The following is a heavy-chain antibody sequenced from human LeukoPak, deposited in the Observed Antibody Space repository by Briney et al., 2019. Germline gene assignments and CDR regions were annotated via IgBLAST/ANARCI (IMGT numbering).Heavy chain of an antibody. CDR1: SGSISTSNYY. Sequence: SETLSLTCTVSSGSISTSNYYWGWVRQPPGKALEWIGNIFYSGSTYYSPSLKSRVTISVDTSKNQFSLKLSPVTAADTAVYYCARESEGIVGTPYYFDYWGQGTLVTVSS. J-gene: IGHJ4*02. V-gene: IGHV4-39*07. CDR3: ARESEGIVGTPYYFDY. D-gene: IGHD1-26*01. CDR2: IFYSGST.